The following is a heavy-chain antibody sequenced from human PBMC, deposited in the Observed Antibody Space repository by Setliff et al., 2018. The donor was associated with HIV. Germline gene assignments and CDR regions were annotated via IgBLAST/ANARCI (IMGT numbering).Heavy chain of an antibody. J-gene: IGHJ4*02. CDR1: GVSISSYY. V-gene: IGHV4-59*01. CDR2: IFPGGAT. CDR3: AKSSPSIGYITDC. D-gene: IGHD5-12*01. Sequence: PSETLSLTGAVSGVSISSYYWSWIRHSPGKGLEWIGIIFPGGATNYNPSLTSRVTISVDTSKNHLFLKLTSVTTADTAVYFCAKSSPSIGYITDCWGQGAPVTVSS.